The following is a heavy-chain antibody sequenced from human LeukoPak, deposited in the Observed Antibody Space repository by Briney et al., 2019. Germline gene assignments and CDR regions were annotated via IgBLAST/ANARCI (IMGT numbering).Heavy chain of an antibody. Sequence: SSETLSLTCTVSGGSISSGGYYWSWIRQPPGKGLEWIGYIYHSGSTYYNPSLKSRVTISVDRSKNQFSLKLSSVTAADTAVYYCARGRYTATHFDDWGQGTLVTVSS. CDR2: IYHSGST. V-gene: IGHV4-30-2*01. J-gene: IGHJ4*02. CDR1: GGSISSGGYY. CDR3: ARGRYTATHFDD. D-gene: IGHD3-10*01.